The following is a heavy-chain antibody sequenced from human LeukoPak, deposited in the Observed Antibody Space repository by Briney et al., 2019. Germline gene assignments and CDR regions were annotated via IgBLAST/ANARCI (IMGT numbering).Heavy chain of an antibody. D-gene: IGHD4-23*01. V-gene: IGHV3-9*01. J-gene: IGHJ4*02. CDR1: GFTFDDYA. CDR3: AKANDYGGNSGWFDY. CDR2: ISWNSGSI. Sequence: GGSLRLSCAASGFTFDDYAMHWVRQAPGKGLEWVSGISWNSGSIGYADSVKGRFTISRGNAKNSLYLQMNSLRAEDTALYYCAKANDYGGNSGWFDYWGQGTLVTVSS.